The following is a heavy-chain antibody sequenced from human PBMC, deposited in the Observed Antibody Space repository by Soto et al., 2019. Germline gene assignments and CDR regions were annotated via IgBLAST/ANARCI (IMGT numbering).Heavy chain of an antibody. CDR1: GFTFSSYA. J-gene: IGHJ2*01. CDR2: ISGSGGST. CDR3: AQGGYCSGGSGYSVAYWYFDL. D-gene: IGHD2-15*01. Sequence: EVQLLESGGGLVQPGGSLRLSCAASGFTFSSYAMSWVRQAPGKGLEWVSAISGSGGSTYYADSVKGRFTISRDNSKNTLYLQMNSLRAEDTAVYYCAQGGYCSGGSGYSVAYWYFDLWGRGTLVTVSS. V-gene: IGHV3-23*01.